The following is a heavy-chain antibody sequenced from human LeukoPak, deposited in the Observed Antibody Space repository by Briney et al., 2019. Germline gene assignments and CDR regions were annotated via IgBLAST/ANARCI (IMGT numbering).Heavy chain of an antibody. CDR2: INPNSGGT. CDR3: ARDFGSGYSGGYYFDY. CDR1: GYTFTGYY. D-gene: IGHD3-22*01. Sequence: ASVKVSCKASGYTFTGYYMHWVRQAPGQGLEWMGWINPNSGGTNYAQKFQGRVTMTRDTSISTAYMELSRLRSDDTAVYYCARDFGSGYSGGYYFDYWSQGTLVTVSS. V-gene: IGHV1-2*02. J-gene: IGHJ4*02.